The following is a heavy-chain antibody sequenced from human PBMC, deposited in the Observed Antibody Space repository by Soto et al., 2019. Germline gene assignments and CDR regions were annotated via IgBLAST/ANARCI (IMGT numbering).Heavy chain of an antibody. D-gene: IGHD3-3*01. V-gene: IGHV3-43*01. CDR2: ISWDGGST. CDR1: GSTFDDYT. J-gene: IGHJ6*02. Sequence: PGGSLRLSCASSGSTFDDYTMHWVRQVPGKGLEWVSLISWDGGSTYYADSVKGRFTISRDNSKNSLYLQMNSLRTEDTALYYCAKDIASRITIFGVVTPRYGMDVWGQGTTVTVSS. CDR3: AKDIASRITIFGVVTPRYGMDV.